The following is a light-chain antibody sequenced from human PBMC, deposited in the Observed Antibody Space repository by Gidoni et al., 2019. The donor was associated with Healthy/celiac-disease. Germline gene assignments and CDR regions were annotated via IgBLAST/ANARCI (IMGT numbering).Light chain of an antibody. J-gene: IGKJ4*01. V-gene: IGKV3-11*01. CDR1: QSVSSY. Sequence: IVLKQSPATLSLSPGERVTLSCRPSQSVSSYLAWYQQKPGQAPRLLIYDASNRATGIPARFSGSGFGTDFTLTISSLEPEDFAVYYCQQRSNWLTFGGXTKVEIK. CDR2: DAS. CDR3: QQRSNWLT.